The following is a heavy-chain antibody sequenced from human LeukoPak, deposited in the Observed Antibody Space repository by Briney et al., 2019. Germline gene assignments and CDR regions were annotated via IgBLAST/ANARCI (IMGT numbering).Heavy chain of an antibody. V-gene: IGHV3-30*18. Sequence: GGSLRLSCAASGFTFSRYGMHWVRQAPGKGLEWVAVISYDGSNKYYVDSVKGRFTISRDNSKNTLHLQMNSLRPEDTAVYYCAKTRLWFGELLSSADYRGQGTLVTVSS. CDR1: GFTFSRYG. CDR2: ISYDGSNK. D-gene: IGHD3-10*01. CDR3: AKTRLWFGELLSSADY. J-gene: IGHJ4*02.